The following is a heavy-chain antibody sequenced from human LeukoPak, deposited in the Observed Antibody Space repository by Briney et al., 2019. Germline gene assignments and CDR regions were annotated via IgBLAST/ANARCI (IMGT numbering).Heavy chain of an antibody. Sequence: GASVNVSCKASGYTFTNYYMHWVRQAPGQGLEWMGLINPTGDSTAYAQNFQGRVTMTRDMSTSTDYMGLSSLRSEDTAIYYCARDNSVGDNAWWFDPWGQGTLVTVSS. CDR2: INPTGDST. D-gene: IGHD1-26*01. CDR3: ARDNSVGDNAWWFDP. J-gene: IGHJ5*02. V-gene: IGHV1-46*01. CDR1: GYTFTNYY.